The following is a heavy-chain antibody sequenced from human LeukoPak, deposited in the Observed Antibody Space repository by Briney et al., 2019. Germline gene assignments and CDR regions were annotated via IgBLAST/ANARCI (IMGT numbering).Heavy chain of an antibody. V-gene: IGHV3-7*03. CDR2: IKQRGSEK. CDR1: GFTFSSHW. J-gene: IGHJ2*01. Sequence: GGSLRLSCAASGFTFSSHWMNWVRQPPGKGLEWVANIKQRGSEKYYVDSVKGRFTISRDSSRNTLFLHMNTLRAEDTAIYYCAKDRTVGASYWYFDLWGRGTLVTVSS. D-gene: IGHD1-26*01. CDR3: AKDRTVGASYWYFDL.